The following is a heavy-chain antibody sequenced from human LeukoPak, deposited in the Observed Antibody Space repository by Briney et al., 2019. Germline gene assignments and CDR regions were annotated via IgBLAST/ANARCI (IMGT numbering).Heavy chain of an antibody. CDR2: ISSNGGST. CDR3: ARAFGAQNFDS. Sequence: PGGSLRLSCAASGFTFSSYAMHWVRQAPRKGLEYVSAISSNGGSTFYADSVKGRFTISRDNSKNTLYLQMGRLRSEDMAVYYCARAFGAQNFDSWGQGTLVTVSS. V-gene: IGHV3-64*02. D-gene: IGHD3-10*01. J-gene: IGHJ4*02. CDR1: GFTFSSYA.